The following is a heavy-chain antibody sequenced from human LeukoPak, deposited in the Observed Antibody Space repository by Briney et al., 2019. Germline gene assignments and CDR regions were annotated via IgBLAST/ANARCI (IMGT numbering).Heavy chain of an antibody. V-gene: IGHV2-5*01. CDR2: IYWNDDK. D-gene: IGHD5-12*01. CDR3: ARSYSDYDYFNNWFDP. J-gene: IGHJ5*02. CDR1: GFSLSTSGVG. Sequence: SGPTLVNPTQTLTLTCTFSGFSLSTSGVGVGWIRQPPGKALEWLALIYWNDDKRYSPSLKSRLTISKDTSKNQVVLTMTNMDPVDTTTYYCARSYSDYDYFNNWFDPWGQGTLVTVSS.